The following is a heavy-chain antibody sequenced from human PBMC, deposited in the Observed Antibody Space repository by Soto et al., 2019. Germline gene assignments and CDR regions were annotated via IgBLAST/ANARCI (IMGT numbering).Heavy chain of an antibody. Sequence: QVQLVESGGGVVQPGRSLRLSCAASGFTFSSYGMHWVRQAPGKGLEWVAVIWYDGSNKYYADSVKGRFTISRDNSKNRLYLKMNSRRAEDRAVFYWGRDLPSVNDYGDYVLGYGGQGPLVTVSS. CDR3: GRDLPSVNDYGDYVLGY. D-gene: IGHD4-17*01. CDR2: IWYDGSNK. J-gene: IGHJ4*02. CDR1: GFTFSSYG. V-gene: IGHV3-33*01.